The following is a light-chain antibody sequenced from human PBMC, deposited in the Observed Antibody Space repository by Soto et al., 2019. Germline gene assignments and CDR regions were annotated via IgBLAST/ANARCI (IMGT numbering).Light chain of an antibody. CDR2: GAS. CDR1: QSVSSSY. V-gene: IGKV3-20*01. CDR3: QQYSSSPRT. J-gene: IGKJ1*01. Sequence: EIVLTQSPGTLSLSPGERATLSCRASQSVSSSYLAWYQQKPGQAPRLLIYGASTRATGIPARFSGSGSGTEFTLTISSLQSEDFAAYYCQQYSSSPRTFGQGTKVDIK.